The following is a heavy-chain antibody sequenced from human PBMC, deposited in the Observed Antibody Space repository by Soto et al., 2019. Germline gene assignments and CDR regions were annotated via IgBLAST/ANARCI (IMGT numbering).Heavy chain of an antibody. CDR2: INAGNGDT. CDR1: GYTFTDYT. D-gene: IGHD1-26*01. J-gene: IGHJ2*01. Sequence: QVQLVQSGAEVKKPGASVTVSCKASGYTFTDYTMHWVRQASGQGPEWMGWINAGNGDTKYAQKFQGRVTITRDTSATTAYMDLNSLEYEDTAIYYCARRAAGGGRYWYFDLWGRGTLVAVSS. CDR3: ARRAAGGGRYWYFDL. V-gene: IGHV1-3*01.